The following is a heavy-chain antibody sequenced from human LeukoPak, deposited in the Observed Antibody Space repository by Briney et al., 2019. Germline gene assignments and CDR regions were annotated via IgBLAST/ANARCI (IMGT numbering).Heavy chain of an antibody. V-gene: IGHV4-59*01. J-gene: IGHJ6*02. CDR1: GGSISSYY. D-gene: IGHD1-26*01. Sequence: PSETLSLTCSVAGGSISSYYWSWLQMPPGKRLEWIGYIYDSGSTNYNPSLQSRVTISVDTSKNQFSLKLSSVTAADTAVYYCARDRDSAYGMDVWGQGTTVTVSS. CDR2: IYDSGST. CDR3: ARDRDSAYGMDV.